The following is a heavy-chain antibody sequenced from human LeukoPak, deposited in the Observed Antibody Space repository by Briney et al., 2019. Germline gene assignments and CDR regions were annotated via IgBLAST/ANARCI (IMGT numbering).Heavy chain of an antibody. J-gene: IGHJ6*02. CDR1: GFTFSSYA. CDR3: AKEDSSGWYLEISYYSYYGMDV. CDR2: ISGSGGST. Sequence: PGGSLRLSCAASGFTFSSYAMSWVRQAPGKLLEWVSAISGSGGSTYYADSVKGRFTISRDNSKNTLYLQMNSLRAEDTAVYYCAKEDSSGWYLEISYYSYYGMDVWGQGTTVTVSS. D-gene: IGHD6-19*01. V-gene: IGHV3-23*01.